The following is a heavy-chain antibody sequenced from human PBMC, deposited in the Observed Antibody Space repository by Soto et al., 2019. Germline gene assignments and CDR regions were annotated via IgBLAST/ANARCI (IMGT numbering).Heavy chain of an antibody. CDR1: GGSISSYY. V-gene: IGHV4-59*01. CDR3: AIGYNSGWYRY. J-gene: IGHJ4*02. Sequence: LSLTCTVSGGSISSYYWSWIRLPPGKGLEWIGYIYYSVSTKYNPSLKSRVTISEDTSKNQFSLKLSSVTAADTAVYYCAIGYNSGWYRYWGQGTLVTVSS. D-gene: IGHD6-19*01. CDR2: IYYSVST.